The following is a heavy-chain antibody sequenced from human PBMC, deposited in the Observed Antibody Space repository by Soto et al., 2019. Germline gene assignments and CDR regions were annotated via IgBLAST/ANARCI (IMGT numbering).Heavy chain of an antibody. V-gene: IGHV4-34*01. CDR2: INHSRST. CDR1: GGSFSGYY. J-gene: IGHJ4*02. D-gene: IGHD7-27*01. CDR3: ARGWGRIFDY. Sequence: QVQLQQWGAGLLKPSETLSLTCAVYGGSFSGYYWSWIRQPPGKGLEWIGEINHSRSTNYNPSLKCRVTISVDTSKNQCSLKLSSVTAADTAVYYCARGWGRIFDYWGQGTLVTVSS.